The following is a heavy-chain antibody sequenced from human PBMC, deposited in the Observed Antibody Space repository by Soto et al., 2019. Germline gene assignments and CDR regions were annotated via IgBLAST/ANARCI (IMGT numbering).Heavy chain of an antibody. Sequence: PGGSLRLSCAASGFTFSSYAMSWVRQAPGKGLEWVSAISGSGGSTYYADSVKGRFTISGDNSKNTLYLQMNSLRAEDTAVYYCAKGPRIAAAIYYYYYGMDVWGQGTTVTVSS. V-gene: IGHV3-23*01. CDR3: AKGPRIAAAIYYYYYGMDV. J-gene: IGHJ6*02. D-gene: IGHD6-13*01. CDR2: ISGSGGST. CDR1: GFTFSSYA.